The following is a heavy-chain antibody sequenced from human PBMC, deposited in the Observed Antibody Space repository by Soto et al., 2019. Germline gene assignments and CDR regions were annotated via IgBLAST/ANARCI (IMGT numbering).Heavy chain of an antibody. Sequence: QVQLVQSGAEVKKPGASVKVSCKASGYTFTSYAMHWVRQAPGQRLEWMGWINAGNGNTKYSQKFQGRVTITRDTSASTAYRELSSLRSEDTAVYYCASPVIGGSSTSCPQWIWFDPWGQGTLVTVSS. V-gene: IGHV1-3*01. CDR1: GYTFTSYA. CDR3: ASPVIGGSSTSCPQWIWFDP. D-gene: IGHD2-2*01. J-gene: IGHJ5*02. CDR2: INAGNGNT.